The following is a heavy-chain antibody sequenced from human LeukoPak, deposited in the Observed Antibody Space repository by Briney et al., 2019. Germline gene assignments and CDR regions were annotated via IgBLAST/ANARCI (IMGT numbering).Heavy chain of an antibody. CDR2: ISSSSSYI. D-gene: IGHD6-19*01. V-gene: IGHV3-21*01. CDR3: ASWIAVAGQGDY. CDR1: GFTFSSYS. Sequence: PGGSLRLSCAASGFTFSSYSMNWVRQAPGKGLEWVSSISSSSSYIYYADSVKGRFTISRDNAKNSLYLQMNSPRAEDTAVYYCASWIAVAGQGDYWGQGTLVTVSS. J-gene: IGHJ4*02.